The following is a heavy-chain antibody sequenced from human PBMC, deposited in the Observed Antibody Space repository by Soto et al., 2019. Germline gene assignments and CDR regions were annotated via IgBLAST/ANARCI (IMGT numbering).Heavy chain of an antibody. Sequence: SGPTLVNPTQTLTLTCTFSGFSLSTSGVGVGWIRQPPGKALEWLALIYWDDDKRYSPSLKSRLTITKDTSKNQVVLTMTNMDPVDTATYYCAYVVPAAMHYYYGMDVWGQGTTVTVSS. CDR3: AYVVPAAMHYYYGMDV. CDR2: IYWDDDK. D-gene: IGHD2-2*01. CDR1: GFSLSTSGVG. J-gene: IGHJ6*02. V-gene: IGHV2-5*02.